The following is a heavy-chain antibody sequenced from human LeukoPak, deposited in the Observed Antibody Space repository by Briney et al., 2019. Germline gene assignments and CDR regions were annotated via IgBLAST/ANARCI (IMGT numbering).Heavy chain of an antibody. Sequence: GGSLRLSCAASGFTFSSYGMSWVRQAPGKGLEWVSAISGSGGSTYYADSVKGRFTISRDNSKNTLYLQMNSLRAEDTAVYYCAKAYYYGSGSYYYYYYMDVWGKGTTVTISS. CDR1: GFTFSSYG. J-gene: IGHJ6*03. CDR2: ISGSGGST. D-gene: IGHD3-10*01. CDR3: AKAYYYGSGSYYYYYYMDV. V-gene: IGHV3-23*01.